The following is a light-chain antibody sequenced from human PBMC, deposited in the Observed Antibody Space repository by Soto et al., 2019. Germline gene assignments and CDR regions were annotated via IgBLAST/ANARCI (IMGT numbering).Light chain of an antibody. CDR1: QSVSTN. CDR3: QQYNNWWT. J-gene: IGKJ1*01. V-gene: IGKV3-15*01. Sequence: EIVLTQSPGTLSLSPGERAALSCRASQSVSTNLAWYQQKPGQPPRLLIYGASTRATGVPARFTGSGSGTEFTLTISSLQFDDSAVYYCQQYNNWWTLVQGTMV. CDR2: GAS.